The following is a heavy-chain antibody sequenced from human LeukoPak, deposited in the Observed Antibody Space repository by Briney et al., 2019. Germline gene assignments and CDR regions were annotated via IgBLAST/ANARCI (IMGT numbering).Heavy chain of an antibody. CDR2: IRYDGSNK. D-gene: IGHD1-26*01. CDR1: GFIFSSYG. J-gene: IGHJ3*01. CDR3: VREASGVSSSAFDV. V-gene: IGHV3-30*02. Sequence: GGSLRLSCAASGFIFSSYGMHWVRQAPGKGLEWVTFIRYDGSNKFYGDSVKGRFTISRDNAKNTLYMQMNSLRVDDTAVYYCVREASGVSSSAFDVWGQGTMVTVSS.